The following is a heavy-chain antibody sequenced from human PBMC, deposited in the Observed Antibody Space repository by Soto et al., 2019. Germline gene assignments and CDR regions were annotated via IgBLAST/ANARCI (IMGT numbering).Heavy chain of an antibody. CDR1: GFTFSSYW. J-gene: IGHJ4*02. V-gene: IGHV3-7*01. D-gene: IGHD6-13*01. Sequence: LRLSCAASGFTFSSYWMSWVRQAPGKGLEWVANIKQDGSEKYYVDSVKGRFTISRDNAKNSLYLQMNSLRAEDTAVYYCARVGRVSSWYEGWGQGTLVTAPQ. CDR3: ARVGRVSSWYEG. CDR2: IKQDGSEK.